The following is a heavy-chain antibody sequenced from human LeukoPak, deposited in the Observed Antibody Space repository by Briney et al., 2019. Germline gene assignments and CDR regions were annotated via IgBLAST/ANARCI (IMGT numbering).Heavy chain of an antibody. CDR2: IYPGDSDT. D-gene: IGHD2-2*01. V-gene: IGHV5-51*01. Sequence: KPGESLKISCKGSGYSFTSYRLGWVRQMPGKGLEWMGLIYPGDSDTTYSLSFQGQVTISVDKSISTAYLQWSSLKASDTAMYYCARQGAGVPAAIYWGQGTLVTVSS. J-gene: IGHJ4*02. CDR3: ARQGAGVPAAIY. CDR1: GYSFTSYR.